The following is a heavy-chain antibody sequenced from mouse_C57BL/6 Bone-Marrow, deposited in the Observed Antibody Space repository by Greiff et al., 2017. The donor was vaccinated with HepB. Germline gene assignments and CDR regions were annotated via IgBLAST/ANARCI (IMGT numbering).Heavy chain of an antibody. V-gene: IGHV5-9-1*02. CDR2: ISSGGDYI. Sequence: EVQVVESGEGLVKPGASLKLSCAASGFTFSSYAMSWVRQTPEKRLEWVAYISSGGDYIYYADTVKGRFTTSRDNARNTLYLQMSSLKSEDTAMCYCTRESSYYFDYWGQGTTLTVSS. J-gene: IGHJ2*01. CDR3: TRESSYYFDY. CDR1: GFTFSSYA. D-gene: IGHD1-1*01.